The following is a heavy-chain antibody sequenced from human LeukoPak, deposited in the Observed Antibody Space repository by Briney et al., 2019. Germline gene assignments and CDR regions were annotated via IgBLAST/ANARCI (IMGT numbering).Heavy chain of an antibody. CDR2: IRYDGSNK. CDR3: AKGPGDAFDI. V-gene: IGHV3-30*02. J-gene: IGHJ3*02. Sequence: QPGGSLRLSCAASGFTFDDYAMHWVRQAPGKGLEWVAFIRYDGSNKYYADSVKGRFTISRDNSKNTLYLQMNSLRAEDTAVYYCAKGPGDAFDIWGQGTMVTVSS. CDR1: GFTFDDYA.